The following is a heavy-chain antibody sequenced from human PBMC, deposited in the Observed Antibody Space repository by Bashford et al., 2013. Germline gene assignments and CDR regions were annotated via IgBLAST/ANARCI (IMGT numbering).Heavy chain of an antibody. CDR1: GFQLPQYW. CDR3: ARRDCYSVNCYEGWHFDL. D-gene: IGHD5/OR15-5a*01. CDR2: SILVDSDI. Sequence: ESLKISCQTSGFQLPQYWSPGCATCPGKAWSRMGSSILVDSDIRYSPSFEGHVTHLNRQVHRHAYLQWSSLKASDTAMYYCARRDCYSVNCYEGWHFDLWGRGTLVTVSS. J-gene: IGHJ2*01. V-gene: IGHV5-51*01.